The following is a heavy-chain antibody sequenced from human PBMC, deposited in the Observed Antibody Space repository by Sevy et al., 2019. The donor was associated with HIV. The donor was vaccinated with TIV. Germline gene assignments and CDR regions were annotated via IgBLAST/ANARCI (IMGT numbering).Heavy chain of an antibody. CDR1: GFTFSNVW. Sequence: GGCLRLSCAASGFTFSNVWMSWVRQAPGKGLQWVAHFKSKTDGGTTDYAAPVRGRFTISRDDSKNTLSLQMNSLKTEDTAVYYCTSGGSLFQHWGQGTLVTVSS. CDR2: FKSKTDGGTT. D-gene: IGHD3-16*01. CDR3: TSGGSLFQH. J-gene: IGHJ1*01. V-gene: IGHV3-15*01.